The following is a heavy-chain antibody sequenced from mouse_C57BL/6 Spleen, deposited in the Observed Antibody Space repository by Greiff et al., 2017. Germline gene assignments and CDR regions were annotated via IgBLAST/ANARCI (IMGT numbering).Heavy chain of an antibody. CDR1: GYTFTNYW. J-gene: IGHJ2*01. CDR2: IYPGGGYT. Sequence: VQLQQSGAELVRPGTSVKMSCKASGYTFTNYWIGWAKQRPGHGLEWIGDIYPGGGYTNYNEKFKGKATLTADKSSSTAYMQFSSLTSEDSAIYYCARGDGYYFDYGGQGTTLTVSS. V-gene: IGHV1-63*01. CDR3: ARGDGYYFDY. D-gene: IGHD3-3*01.